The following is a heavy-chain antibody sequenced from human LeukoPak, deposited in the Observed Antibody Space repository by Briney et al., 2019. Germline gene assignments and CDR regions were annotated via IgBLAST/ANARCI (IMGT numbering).Heavy chain of an antibody. V-gene: IGHV3-53*01. CDR2: IYSGGST. D-gene: IGHD3-22*01. J-gene: IGHJ4*02. CDR3: ARDQAPSGYHDY. Sequence: PGGSLRLSCAASGFTVSSNYMSWVRQAPGKGLEWVSVIYSGGSTYYADSVKGRFTISRDNSKNTLYLQMNSLRAEDTAVYYRARDQAPSGYHDYWGQGTLVTVSS. CDR1: GFTVSSNY.